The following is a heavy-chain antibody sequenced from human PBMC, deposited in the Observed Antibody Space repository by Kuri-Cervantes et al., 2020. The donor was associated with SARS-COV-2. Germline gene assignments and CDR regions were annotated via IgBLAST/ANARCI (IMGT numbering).Heavy chain of an antibody. J-gene: IGHJ6*02. D-gene: IGHD1-26*01. CDR1: GSTFSSYA. Sequence: GGSLRLSCAASGSTFSSYAMHWVRQAPGKGLEWVAVISYDGSNKYYADSVKGRFTISRDNSKNTLYLQMNSLRAEDTAVYYCARLRYSPYYYGMDVWAQGTTVTVSS. V-gene: IGHV3-30*04. CDR2: ISYDGSNK. CDR3: ARLRYSPYYYGMDV.